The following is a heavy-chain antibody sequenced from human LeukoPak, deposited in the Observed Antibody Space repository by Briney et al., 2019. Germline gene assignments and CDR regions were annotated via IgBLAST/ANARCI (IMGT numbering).Heavy chain of an antibody. J-gene: IGHJ4*02. CDR3: ARGVVRGVIPFFDY. D-gene: IGHD3-10*01. V-gene: IGHV4-59*01. CDR2: IYYSGST. Sequence: PSETLSLTCSVSGDSISGFHWNWIRQPPGKGLEWIGYIYYSGSTNYNPSLKSRVTISVDTSKNQFSLKLSSVTAADTAVYYCARGVVRGVIPFFDYWGQGTLVTVSS. CDR1: GDSISGFH.